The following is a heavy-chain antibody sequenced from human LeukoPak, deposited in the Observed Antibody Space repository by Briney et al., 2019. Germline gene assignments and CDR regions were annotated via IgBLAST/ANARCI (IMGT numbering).Heavy chain of an antibody. Sequence: GGSLRLSCAASGFTFNTYAMSWVRQAPGKGLEWVSAISSSGGSTFHADSVKGRFTISRDNSKNTLYLQMNSLRAEDTAVYYCAKDTKAAGWGQGTLVTVSS. J-gene: IGHJ4*02. CDR2: ISSSGGST. V-gene: IGHV3-23*01. CDR1: GFTFNTYA. CDR3: AKDTKAAG. D-gene: IGHD6-13*01.